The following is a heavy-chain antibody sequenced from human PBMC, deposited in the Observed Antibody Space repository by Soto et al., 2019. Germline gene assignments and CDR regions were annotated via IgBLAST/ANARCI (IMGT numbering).Heavy chain of an antibody. J-gene: IGHJ5*02. CDR2: VYYTDDK. CDR1: GFSLSTTGVG. V-gene: IGHV2-5*01. Sequence: QITLKESGPTLVEPAQTLTLTCTFSGFSLSTTGVGVGWVRQPPGKALEWLAIVYYTDDKRYSPSLRNRLSITKDTSKNQVVLTMANMGPVDTATYYCAHSSLTLGRCDPWGQGIPVIVSS. D-gene: IGHD3-9*01. CDR3: AHSSLTLGRCDP.